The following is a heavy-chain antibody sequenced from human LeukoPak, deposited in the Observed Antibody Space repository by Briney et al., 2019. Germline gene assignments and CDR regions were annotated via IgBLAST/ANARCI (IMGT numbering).Heavy chain of an antibody. V-gene: IGHV4-30-2*01. J-gene: IGHJ6*03. CDR2: TSGSI. D-gene: IGHD3/OR15-3a*01. Sequence: SQTLSLTCAVSGGSISSGGYSWSWIRQPPGKGLEWIGYTSGSISDNPSLKSRVAVSVDPSQNQVSLSLTSVTAADTAVYYCARVLAIFGLDTTDFYMDVWGKGTTVTVSS. CDR1: GGSISSGGYS. CDR3: ARVLAIFGLDTTDFYMDV.